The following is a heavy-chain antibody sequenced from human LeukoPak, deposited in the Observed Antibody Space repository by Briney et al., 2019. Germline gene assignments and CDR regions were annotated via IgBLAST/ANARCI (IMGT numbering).Heavy chain of an antibody. J-gene: IGHJ3*02. CDR3: VRDSGSALGHHDAFDI. D-gene: IGHD1-26*01. V-gene: IGHV3-48*04. CDR2: ISSSSSTI. CDR1: GFTFSSYS. Sequence: PGGSLRLSCAASGFTFSSYSMNWVRQAPGKGLEWVSYISSSSSTIYYADSVKGRFTISRDNAKNSLYLQMNSPRAEDTAVYYCVRDSGSALGHHDAFDIWGQGTMVTVSS.